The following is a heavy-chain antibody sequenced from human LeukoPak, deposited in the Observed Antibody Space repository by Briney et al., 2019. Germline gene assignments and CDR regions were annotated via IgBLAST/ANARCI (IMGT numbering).Heavy chain of an antibody. J-gene: IGHJ5*02. CDR3: ARGLIVVPAGGWFDP. V-gene: IGHV4-34*01. D-gene: IGHD2-2*01. CDR2: INHSGST. Sequence: SETLSLTCAVYGGSFSGYYWSWIRQPPGKGLEWIGEINHSGSTNYNPSLKSRVTISVDTSKNQFSLKLSSVTAADTAVYYCARGLIVVPAGGWFDPWGQGTLVTVSS. CDR1: GGSFSGYY.